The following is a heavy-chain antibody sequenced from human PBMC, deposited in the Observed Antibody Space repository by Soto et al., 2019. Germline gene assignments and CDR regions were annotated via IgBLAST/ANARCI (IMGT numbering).Heavy chain of an antibody. V-gene: IGHV1-2*02. CDR3: ASAAVTGTAGLDF. D-gene: IGHD6-19*01. Sequence: QVLLLQSGAEVKKPGASVKVSCKASGYTFSGFYMHWVRQAPGQGLEWMGWINPNSGGTKSAEKFQGRVTMTGDTSISTAYMELSRLTSDDTAVYYCASAAVTGTAGLDFWGQGTQVTVSS. CDR1: GYTFSGFY. J-gene: IGHJ4*02. CDR2: INPNSGGT.